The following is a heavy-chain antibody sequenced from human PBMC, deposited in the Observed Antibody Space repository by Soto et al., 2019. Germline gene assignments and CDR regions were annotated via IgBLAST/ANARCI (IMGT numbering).Heavy chain of an antibody. Sequence: PSETLSLTCTVSGGSISSYYWSWIRQPPGKGLEWIGYIYYSGSTNYNPSLKSRVTISVDTSKNQFSLKLSSVTAADTAVYYCARVGGGSQWFGDLNYYYMEVWGKGTTFTAS. D-gene: IGHD3-10*01. CDR1: GGSISSYY. CDR2: IYYSGST. J-gene: IGHJ6*03. V-gene: IGHV4-59*08. CDR3: ARVGGGSQWFGDLNYYYMEV.